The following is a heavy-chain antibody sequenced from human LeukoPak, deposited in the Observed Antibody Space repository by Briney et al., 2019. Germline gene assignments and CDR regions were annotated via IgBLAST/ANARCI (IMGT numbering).Heavy chain of an antibody. Sequence: GSVKVSCKASGYTFTSYGISWVRQAPGQGLEWMGWISAYNGNTNYAQKLQGRVTMTTDTSTSTAYMELRSLRSEDTAVYYCALVRDGYNTAYYWGQGTLVTVSS. CDR2: ISAYNGNT. J-gene: IGHJ4*02. CDR1: GYTFTSYG. CDR3: ALVRDGYNTAYY. V-gene: IGHV1-18*01. D-gene: IGHD5-24*01.